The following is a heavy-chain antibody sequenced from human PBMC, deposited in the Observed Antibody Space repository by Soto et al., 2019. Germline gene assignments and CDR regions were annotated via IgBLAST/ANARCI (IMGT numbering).Heavy chain of an antibody. Sequence: GSLRLSCAASGFTFSSYAMSWVRQAPGKGLEWVSAISGSGGSTYYADSVKSRFTISSVNSKNTLYLQMNSLRAEDTAVYYCAKFWPRWGYFDYWGQGTLVTVSS. J-gene: IGHJ4*02. CDR1: GFTFSSYA. CDR3: AKFWPRWGYFDY. CDR2: ISGSGGST. V-gene: IGHV3-23*01. D-gene: IGHD3-3*01.